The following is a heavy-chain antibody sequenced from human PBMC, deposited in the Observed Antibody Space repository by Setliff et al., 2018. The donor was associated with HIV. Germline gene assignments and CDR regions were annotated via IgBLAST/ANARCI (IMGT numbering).Heavy chain of an antibody. Sequence: GASVKVSCKTSGGTFSSYGISWVRQAPGQGLEWMGGIIPMFGTGFYAQKFQGRVTITTDESRSTAYMELSSLSSEDTAVYYCARGGLQYNWFDPWGQGTLVTVSS. D-gene: IGHD2-15*01. V-gene: IGHV1-69*05. CDR2: IIPMFGTG. CDR3: ARGGLQYNWFDP. J-gene: IGHJ5*02. CDR1: GGTFSSYG.